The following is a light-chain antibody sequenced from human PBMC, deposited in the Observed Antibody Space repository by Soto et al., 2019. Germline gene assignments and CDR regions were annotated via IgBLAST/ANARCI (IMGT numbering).Light chain of an antibody. V-gene: IGKV3-20*01. CDR1: QSVSSKY. CDR2: GAS. J-gene: IGKJ3*01. CDR3: QQYGSSLFT. Sequence: DIVLTQSPGTLSLSPGERATLSCRASQSVSSKYLAWYQQKPGQAPRVLIYGASIRATGIPERFSGGGSGTDFTLTITRLEPEEFAGYYCQQYGSSLFTVGPGTKVDIK.